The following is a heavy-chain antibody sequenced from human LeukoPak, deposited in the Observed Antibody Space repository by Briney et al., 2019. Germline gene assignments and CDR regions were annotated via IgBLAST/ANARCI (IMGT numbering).Heavy chain of an antibody. CDR1: GGTFNNSA. D-gene: IGHD4-17*01. Sequence: SVKVSCKTSGGTFNNSAISWVRQAPGQGLEWLGGIMPLFGTAGYAQKFQGRVTIPKDESTRTVYLELTSLTSDDTAVYYCARDVHGDYGSGWFDPWGQGTLVSVSS. V-gene: IGHV1-69*05. J-gene: IGHJ5*02. CDR3: ARDVHGDYGSGWFDP. CDR2: IMPLFGTA.